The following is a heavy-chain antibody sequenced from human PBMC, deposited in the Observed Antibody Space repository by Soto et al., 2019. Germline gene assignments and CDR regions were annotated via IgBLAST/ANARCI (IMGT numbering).Heavy chain of an antibody. CDR1: GYTFANFG. CDR2: ISTYNGNT. V-gene: IGHV1-18*01. CDR3: ARGAALDY. Sequence: ASVKVSCKASGYTFANFGINWVRQAPGQGLEWMGWISTYNGNTNYAQKLQGRVTMTTDTSTSTAYMELRSLRSDDTAVYYCARGAALDYWGQGTLVTVSS. J-gene: IGHJ4*01.